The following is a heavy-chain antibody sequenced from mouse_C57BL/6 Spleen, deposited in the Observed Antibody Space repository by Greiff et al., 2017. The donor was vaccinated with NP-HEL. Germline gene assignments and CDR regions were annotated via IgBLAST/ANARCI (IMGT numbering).Heavy chain of an antibody. CDR1: GYTFTNYW. CDR3: ARQGTVVAFDY. V-gene: IGHV1-63*01. CDR2: IYPGGGYT. Sequence: VQLQQSGAELVRPGTSVKMSCKASGYTFTNYWIGWAKQRPGHGLEWIGDIYPGGGYTNYIEKFKGKATLTADKSSSTAYMQFSSLTSEDSAIYYCARQGTVVAFDYWGQGTTLTVSS. D-gene: IGHD1-1*01. J-gene: IGHJ2*01.